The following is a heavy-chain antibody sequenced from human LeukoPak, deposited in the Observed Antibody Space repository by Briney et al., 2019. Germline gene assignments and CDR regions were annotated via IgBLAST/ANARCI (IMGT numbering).Heavy chain of an antibody. CDR3: AKDLYDFWTYDY. D-gene: IGHD3-3*01. CDR1: GFSFSTYS. J-gene: IGHJ4*02. V-gene: IGHV3-21*04. CDR2: IGSSGGYI. Sequence: GGSLRLSCVASGFSFSTYSMTWVRQAPGKGLEWVSTIGSSGGYIYYADSVRGRFTISRDNSKNTLYLQMNSLRAEDTAVYYCAKDLYDFWTYDYWGQGTLVTVSS.